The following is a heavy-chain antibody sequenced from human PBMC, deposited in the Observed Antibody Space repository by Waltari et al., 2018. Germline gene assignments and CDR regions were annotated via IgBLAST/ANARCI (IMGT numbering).Heavy chain of an antibody. CDR3: ARDWKLGDANWFDP. D-gene: IGHD7-27*01. V-gene: IGHV4-4*02. CDR1: GRSIRGDNW. Sequence: QVHLQESGPGLVRPSGTLSLTCVVSGRSIRGDNWWSWGRQPPGKGLEWLGEVFHSGPTNYNPSLKSRVTILVDKSKNQFSLTVNSVTAADTAVYYCARDWKLGDANWFDPWGQGILVSVSS. CDR2: VFHSGPT. J-gene: IGHJ5*02.